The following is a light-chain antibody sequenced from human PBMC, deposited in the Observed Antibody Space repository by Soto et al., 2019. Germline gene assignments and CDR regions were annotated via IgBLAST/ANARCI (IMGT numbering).Light chain of an antibody. CDR2: GAS. V-gene: IGKV1-39*01. Sequence: DIQMTQSPSSLSASVGDRVTITCRASQTISHYLNWYQQKPGKAPKLLIYGASSLQSGVPSRFSGSGSGTDFTLSISSLQPVDFATYYCEQSYSTRWTSGQGTKVEIK. J-gene: IGKJ1*01. CDR3: EQSYSTRWT. CDR1: QTISHY.